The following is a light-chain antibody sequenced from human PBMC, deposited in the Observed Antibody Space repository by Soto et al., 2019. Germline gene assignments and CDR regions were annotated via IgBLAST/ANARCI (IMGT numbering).Light chain of an antibody. Sequence: DIPMTQSPSTLSASVGDRVTITCRARQSLTNWVAWYQQKTGKAPTLLIYDASSLQSGVPSRFCGSRAGIEFTLTISIRQPDDFATYFCQQYKTYPWTFGQGTKLEIK. J-gene: IGKJ1*01. CDR2: DAS. CDR3: QQYKTYPWT. CDR1: QSLTNW. V-gene: IGKV1-5*01.